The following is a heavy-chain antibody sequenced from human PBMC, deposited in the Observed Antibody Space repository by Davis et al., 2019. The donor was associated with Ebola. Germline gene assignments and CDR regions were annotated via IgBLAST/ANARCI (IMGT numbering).Heavy chain of an antibody. CDR3: AKDLEDGYNSGFDY. V-gene: IGHV3-30*18. CDR2: ISYDGSNK. D-gene: IGHD5-24*01. Sequence: PGGSLRLSCAASGFTFSSYGMHWVRQAPGKGLEWVAVISYDGSNKYYADSVKGRFTISRDNSKNTLYLQMNSLRAEDTAVYYCAKDLEDGYNSGFDYWGQGTLVTVSS. J-gene: IGHJ4*02. CDR1: GFTFSSYG.